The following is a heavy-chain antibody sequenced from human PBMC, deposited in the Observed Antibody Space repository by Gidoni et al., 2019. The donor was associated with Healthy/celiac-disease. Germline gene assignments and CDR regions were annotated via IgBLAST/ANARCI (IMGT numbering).Heavy chain of an antibody. Sequence: EVQLVESGGGLVQPGGSLRLSCAASGFTFSSYDMHWVRQATGKGLEWVSAIGTAGDTYYPGSVKGRFTISRENAKNSLYLQMNSLRAGDTAVYYCARVSVRGPDWYFDLWGRGTLVTVSS. CDR3: ARVSVRGPDWYFDL. J-gene: IGHJ2*01. CDR1: GFTFSSYD. CDR2: IGTAGDT. V-gene: IGHV3-13*01. D-gene: IGHD3-10*02.